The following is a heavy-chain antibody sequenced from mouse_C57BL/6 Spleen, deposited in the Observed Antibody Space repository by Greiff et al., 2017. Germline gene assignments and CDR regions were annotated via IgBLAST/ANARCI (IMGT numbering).Heavy chain of an antibody. D-gene: IGHD3-2*02. J-gene: IGHJ3*01. CDR2: IHPNSGST. Sequence: VQLQQPGAELVKPGASVKLSCKASGYTFTSYWMHWVKQRPGQGLEWIGMIHPNSGSTNYNEKFKSKAPLTVDKSSSTAYMQLSSLTSEDSAVYYCATAQATPWFAYWGQGTLVTVSA. CDR1: GYTFTSYW. V-gene: IGHV1-64*01. CDR3: ATAQATPWFAY.